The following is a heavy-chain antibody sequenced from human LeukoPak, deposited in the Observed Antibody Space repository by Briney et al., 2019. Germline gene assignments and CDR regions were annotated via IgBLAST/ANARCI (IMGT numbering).Heavy chain of an antibody. CDR1: GFIFRDYW. CDR2: IKHDGSEK. D-gene: IGHD3-10*01. V-gene: IGHV3-7*01. Sequence: GGSLRLSXAASGFIFRDYWMNWVRQAPGKGLEWVANIKHDGSEKYYVDSVKGRFTISRDNAKNSLSLQMNSLRAEDTAVYYCARDSFSMVRGVIFGFWGQGILVTVSS. J-gene: IGHJ4*02. CDR3: ARDSFSMVRGVIFGF.